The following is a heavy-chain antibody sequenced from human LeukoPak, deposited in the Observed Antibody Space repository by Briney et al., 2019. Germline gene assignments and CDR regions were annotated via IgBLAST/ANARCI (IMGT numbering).Heavy chain of an antibody. CDR2: IYYDVRT. CDR1: GGSISTYY. J-gene: IGHJ5*02. Sequence: SETLSLTCTVSGGSISTYYWSWIRQSPGRGLEWLGNIYYDVRTNYNPSLKSRVTISVDTSKNQFSLNLSSVTAADTAVYYCARGRDWFDPWGQGTLVTVSS. V-gene: IGHV4-59*01. CDR3: ARGRDWFDP. D-gene: IGHD5-24*01.